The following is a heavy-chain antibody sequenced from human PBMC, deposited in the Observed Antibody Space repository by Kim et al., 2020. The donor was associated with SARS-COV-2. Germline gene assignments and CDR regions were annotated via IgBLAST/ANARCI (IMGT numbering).Heavy chain of an antibody. D-gene: IGHD1-1*01. CDR2: ITTDGSGT. CDR3: VRDPPQLAELFDY. Sequence: GGSLRLSCAASGFTFSTYWMHWVRQAPGKGLVWVSHITTDGSGTNYADSVKGRFTISRDNAKNTLYLQMNSLRVEDTGVYYCVRDPPQLAELFDYWGQGTLVTVSS. V-gene: IGHV3-74*01. J-gene: IGHJ4*02. CDR1: GFTFSTYW.